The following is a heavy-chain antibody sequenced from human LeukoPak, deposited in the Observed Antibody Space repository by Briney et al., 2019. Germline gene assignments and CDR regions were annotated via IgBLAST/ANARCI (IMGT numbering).Heavy chain of an antibody. CDR1: GFSFGDYA. J-gene: IGHJ4*02. CDR3: AKGAIYKNSVWDYFDY. D-gene: IGHD5-24*01. Sequence: GGSLRLSCAASGFSFGDYAMTWVRQAPGKGLEWVSSTGGDTYYADSVKGRFTISRDDSNDTLFLQMNSLRVENTAVYYCAKGAIYKNSVWDYFDYLGQGTLVTVSS. V-gene: IGHV3-23*01. CDR2: TGGDT.